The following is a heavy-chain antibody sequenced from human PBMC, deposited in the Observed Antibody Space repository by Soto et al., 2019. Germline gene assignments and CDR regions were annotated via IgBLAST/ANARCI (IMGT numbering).Heavy chain of an antibody. V-gene: IGHV3-66*01. CDR3: ARDGYSSKWYVS. Sequence: HPGGSLRLSCATSGFTVSSNYMSWVRQAPGKGLEWVSVIYSGGSTYYADSVKGRFTISRDNSKNTLYLQMNSLRVEDTAVYYCARDGYSSKWYVSWGQGTLVTVSS. J-gene: IGHJ4*02. CDR2: IYSGGST. D-gene: IGHD6-13*01. CDR1: GFTVSSNY.